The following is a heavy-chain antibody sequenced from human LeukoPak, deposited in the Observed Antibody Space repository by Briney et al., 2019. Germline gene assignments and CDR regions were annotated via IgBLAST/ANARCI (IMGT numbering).Heavy chain of an antibody. Sequence: ASVKVSCKASGGTFSSYAISWVRQAPGQGLEWMGGIIPIFGTANYAQKFQGRVTITADESTSTAYMELSSLRSEDTAVYYCARDGHPKGYCSGGSCYGGPWFDIWGQGTMVTVSS. CDR3: ARDGHPKGYCSGGSCYGGPWFDI. D-gene: IGHD2-15*01. V-gene: IGHV1-69*13. CDR1: GGTFSSYA. J-gene: IGHJ3*02. CDR2: IIPIFGTA.